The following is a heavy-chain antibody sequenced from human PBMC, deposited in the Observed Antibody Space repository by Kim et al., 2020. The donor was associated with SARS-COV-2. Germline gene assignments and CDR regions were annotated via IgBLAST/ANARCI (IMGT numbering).Heavy chain of an antibody. CDR1: GFTFSSYA. CDR3: AKGPSTRRKLGFGELLFFDY. V-gene: IGHV3-23*03. J-gene: IGHJ4*02. Sequence: GGSLRLSCAASGFTFSSYAMSWVRQAPGKGLEWVSVIYSGGSSTYYADSVKGRFTISRDNSKNTLYLQMNSLRAEDTAVYYCAKGPSTRRKLGFGELLFFDYWGQGTLVTVSS. D-gene: IGHD3-10*01. CDR2: IYSGGSST.